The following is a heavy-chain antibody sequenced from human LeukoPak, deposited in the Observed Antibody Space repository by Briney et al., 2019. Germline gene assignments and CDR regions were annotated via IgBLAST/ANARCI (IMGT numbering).Heavy chain of an antibody. J-gene: IGHJ4*02. V-gene: IGHV3-15*01. CDR1: GFTISNAW. CDR3: TTASGWYLNFDY. CDR2: VKRKTDGVTT. D-gene: IGHD6-19*01. Sequence: PGGSLRLSCAASGFTISNAWMSWVRQAPGKGLEWVGRVKRKTDGVTTDYAAPVKGRFTISRDDSKNTLYLQMNSLKTEDTAVYYCTTASGWYLNFDYWGQGTLVTVSS.